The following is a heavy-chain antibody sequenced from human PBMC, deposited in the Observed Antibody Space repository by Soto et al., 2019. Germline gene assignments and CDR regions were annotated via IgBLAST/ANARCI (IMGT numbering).Heavy chain of an antibody. CDR1: GYTFTSYD. J-gene: IGHJ6*04. V-gene: IGHV1-18*01. D-gene: IGHD3-10*01. CDR3: ARDSPIRGMGV. Sequence: QVQLVQSGAEVKKPGASVKVSCKTSGYTFTSYDISWVRQAPGQGLEWMGWISAYNGNRNYAQKFQGRVTMTTDTSTSTAYMDLRSLRSDDSAVYYCARDSPIRGMGVWGEGTTVTVSS. CDR2: ISAYNGNR.